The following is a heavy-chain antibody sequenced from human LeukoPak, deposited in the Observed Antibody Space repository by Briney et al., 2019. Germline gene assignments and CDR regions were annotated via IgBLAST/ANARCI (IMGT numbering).Heavy chain of an antibody. CDR3: AKVELSASGGELDP. V-gene: IGHV3-30*02. CDR1: GFTFSSYG. J-gene: IGHJ5*02. CDR2: IRYDGSNK. Sequence: PGGSLRLSCAASGFTFSSYGMHWVRQAPGKGLEWVAFIRYDGSNKYYADSVKGRFTISRDNSKNTLYLEMKSLRADDTAVYYCAKVELSASGGELDPWGQGTLVIVSS. D-gene: IGHD3-16*02.